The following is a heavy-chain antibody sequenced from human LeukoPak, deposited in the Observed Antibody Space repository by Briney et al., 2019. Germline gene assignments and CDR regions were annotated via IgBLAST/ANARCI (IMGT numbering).Heavy chain of an antibody. Sequence: PSETLSLTCAVYGGSFSGFSWSWIRQPPGKGLEWIGEINHSGSTNYSPSLKSRVTISVDTSKNQFSLKLSSVTAADTAVYYCARVPYSSGWYGDWFDPWGQGTLVTVSS. CDR3: ARVPYSSGWYGDWFDP. D-gene: IGHD6-19*01. V-gene: IGHV4-34*01. CDR1: GGSFSGFS. CDR2: INHSGST. J-gene: IGHJ5*02.